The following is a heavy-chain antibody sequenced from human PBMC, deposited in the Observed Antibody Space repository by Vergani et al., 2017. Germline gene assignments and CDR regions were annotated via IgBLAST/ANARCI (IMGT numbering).Heavy chain of an antibody. CDR1: GFTFSSYA. V-gene: IGHV3-30*02. J-gene: IGHJ4*02. CDR3: AKDTRETTLFDY. D-gene: IGHD1-7*01. CDR2: IRYDGSNK. Sequence: QVQLVESGGGVVQPGRSLRLSCAASGFTFSSYAMHWVRQAPGKGLEWVAVIRYDGSNKYYADSVEGRFTISRDNSKNTLYLQMNSLRAEDTAMYYCAKDTRETTLFDYWGQGTLVTVSS.